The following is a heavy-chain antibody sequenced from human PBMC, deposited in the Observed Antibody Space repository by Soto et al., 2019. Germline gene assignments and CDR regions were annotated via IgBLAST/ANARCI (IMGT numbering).Heavy chain of an antibody. CDR3: AREIAAAGLVD. V-gene: IGHV4-59*01. CDR2: IYYSGST. CDR1: GGSISSYY. J-gene: IGHJ4*02. Sequence: QVQLQESGPGLVKPSETLSLTCTVSGGSISSYYWSWIRQPPGKGLEWIGYIYYSGSTNYNPSLRRXXTXAAXTSKNQFSLKLSSVTAADTAVYYCAREIAAAGLVDWGQGTLVTVSS. D-gene: IGHD6-13*01.